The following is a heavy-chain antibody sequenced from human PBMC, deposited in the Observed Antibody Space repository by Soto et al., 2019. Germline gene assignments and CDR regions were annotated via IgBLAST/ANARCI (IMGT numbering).Heavy chain of an antibody. CDR3: ASGPLGTITMVRGVIPFV. Sequence: ASVKVSFKASGYTFTSYGISWVRQAPGQGLEWMGWISAYNGNTNYAQKLQGRVTTTTDTSTSTAYMELRSLRSDDTAVYYCASGPLGTITMVRGVIPFVWGQGTLVTVSS. CDR1: GYTFTSYG. J-gene: IGHJ4*02. CDR2: ISAYNGNT. D-gene: IGHD3-10*01. V-gene: IGHV1-18*01.